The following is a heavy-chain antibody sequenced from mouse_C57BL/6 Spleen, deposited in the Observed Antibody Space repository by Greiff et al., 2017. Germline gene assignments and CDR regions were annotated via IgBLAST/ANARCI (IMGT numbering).Heavy chain of an antibody. CDR2: IDPSDSYT. CDR3: ARDYSNYYAMDY. CDR1: GYTFTSYW. Sequence: QVQLQQPGAELVMHGASVKLSCKASGYTFTSYWMHWVKQRPGQGLEWIGEIDPSDSYTNYNQKFKGKSTLTVDKSSSTAYMQLSSLTSEDSAVYYCARDYSNYYAMDYWGQGTSVTVSS. D-gene: IGHD2-5*01. J-gene: IGHJ4*01. V-gene: IGHV1-69*01.